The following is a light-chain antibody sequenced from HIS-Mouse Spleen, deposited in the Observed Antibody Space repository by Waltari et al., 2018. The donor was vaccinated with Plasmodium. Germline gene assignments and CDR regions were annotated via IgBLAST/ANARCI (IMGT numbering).Light chain of an antibody. J-gene: IGKJ3*01. V-gene: IGKV3-15*01. CDR2: GAS. Sequence: EIVMTQSQATLSLSPGERAPPSCRASQSVSSNLAWYQQKPGQAPRLLIYGASTRATGIPARFSGSGSGTEFTLTISSLQSEDFAVYYCQQYNNWSFTFGPGTKVDIK. CDR3: QQYNNWSFT. CDR1: QSVSSN.